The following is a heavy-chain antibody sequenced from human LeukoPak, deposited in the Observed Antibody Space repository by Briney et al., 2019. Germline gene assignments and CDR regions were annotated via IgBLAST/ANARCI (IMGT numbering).Heavy chain of an antibody. CDR2: ISGRGDTT. Sequence: GGSLRLSCEASGFTFSNYAMSWVRQAPRKGLEWVSGISGRGDTTYYADSVKGRFTIFRDSSKNTLYLQMNSLRAEDTAIYYCARLRGAYMGIYFCLDVWGQGTTVTVSS. V-gene: IGHV3-23*01. J-gene: IGHJ6*02. CDR1: GFTFSNYA. CDR3: ARLRGAYMGIYFCLDV. D-gene: IGHD2-21*01.